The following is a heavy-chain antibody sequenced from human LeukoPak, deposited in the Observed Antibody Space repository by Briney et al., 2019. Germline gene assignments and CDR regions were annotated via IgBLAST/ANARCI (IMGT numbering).Heavy chain of an antibody. CDR2: ISGSGGST. CDR1: GLTFSSYA. D-gene: IGHD5-18*01. CDR3: AARIQLWLRDY. Sequence: GGSLRLSCAASGLTFSSYAMSWVRRAPGKGLEWVSGISGSGGSTYYADSVKGRFTISRDNSKNTLYLQMNSLRAEDTAEYYCAARIQLWLRDYWGQGTLVTVSS. V-gene: IGHV3-23*01. J-gene: IGHJ4*02.